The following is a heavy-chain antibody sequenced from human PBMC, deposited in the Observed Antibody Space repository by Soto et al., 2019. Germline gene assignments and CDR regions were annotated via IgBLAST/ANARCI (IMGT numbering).Heavy chain of an antibody. CDR3: AMFVDTAMVDYYYGMDV. CDR1: GGSISSSSYY. V-gene: IGHV4-39*01. D-gene: IGHD5-18*01. J-gene: IGHJ6*02. Sequence: PSETLSLTCTVSGGSISSSSYYWGWIRQPPGKGLEWIGSIYYSGSTYYNPSLKSRVTISVDTSKNQFSLKLSSVTAADTAVYYCAMFVDTAMVDYYYGMDVWGQGTTVTVSS. CDR2: IYYSGST.